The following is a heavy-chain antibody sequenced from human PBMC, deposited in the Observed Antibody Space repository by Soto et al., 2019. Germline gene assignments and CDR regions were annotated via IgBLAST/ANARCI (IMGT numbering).Heavy chain of an antibody. Sequence: PGGSLRLSCAASGFTFSSYSMNWVRQAPGKGLEWVSSISSSSSYIYYADSVKGRFTISRDNAKNSLYLQMNSLRAEDTAVYYCARENYDILTGPTASFAYWGQGTLVTVSS. J-gene: IGHJ4*02. CDR2: ISSSSSYI. D-gene: IGHD3-9*01. V-gene: IGHV3-21*01. CDR3: ARENYDILTGPTASFAY. CDR1: GFTFSSYS.